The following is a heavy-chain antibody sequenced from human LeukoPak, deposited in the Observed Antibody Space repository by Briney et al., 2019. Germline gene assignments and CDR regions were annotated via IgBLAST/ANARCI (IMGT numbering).Heavy chain of an antibody. J-gene: IGHJ5*02. CDR3: ARPYGGGWFDP. D-gene: IGHD3-16*01. V-gene: IGHV1-18*01. CDR1: GGTFSSYA. CDR2: ISAYNGNT. Sequence: ASVKVSCKASGGTFSSYAISWVRQAPGQGLEWMGWISAYNGNTNYAQKLQGRVTMTTDTSTSTAYMELRSLRSDDTAVYYCARPYGGGWFDPWGQGTLVTVSS.